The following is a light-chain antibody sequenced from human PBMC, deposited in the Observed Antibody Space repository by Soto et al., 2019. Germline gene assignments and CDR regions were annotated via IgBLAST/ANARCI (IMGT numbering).Light chain of an antibody. V-gene: IGLV1-40*01. CDR2: GNG. CDR3: SSYISSSTFVV. Sequence: QSVLTQPPSVSGAPGQRVTISCTGSSSNIGAGHDVHWYQHLPGTAPKLLIYGNGNRPSGVPDRFSGSKSGTSASLAITGLQAEDEADYYCSSYISSSTFVVFGGGTKLTVL. CDR1: SSNIGAGHD. J-gene: IGLJ2*01.